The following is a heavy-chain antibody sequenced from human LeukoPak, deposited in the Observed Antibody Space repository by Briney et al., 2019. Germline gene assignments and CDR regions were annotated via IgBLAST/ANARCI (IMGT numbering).Heavy chain of an antibody. CDR3: ARGPDYGDYGYFDY. CDR1: GGSFSGYY. J-gene: IGHJ4*02. Sequence: SETLSLTCAVYGGSFSGYYWSWIRQPPGKGLEWIGEINHSGSTNYNPSLKGRVTISVDTSKNQFSLKLSSVTAADTAVYYCARGPDYGDYGYFDYWGQGTLVTVSS. D-gene: IGHD4-17*01. CDR2: INHSGST. V-gene: IGHV4-34*01.